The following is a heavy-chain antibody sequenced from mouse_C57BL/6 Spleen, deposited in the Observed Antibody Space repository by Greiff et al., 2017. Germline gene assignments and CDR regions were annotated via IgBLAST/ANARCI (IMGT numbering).Heavy chain of an antibody. CDR3: ARQGHGYFDV. D-gene: IGHD3-3*01. CDR2: ISGGGGNT. J-gene: IGHJ1*03. CDR1: GFTFSSYT. Sequence: DVHLVESGGGLVKPGGSLKLSCAASGFTFSSYTMSWVRQTPEKRLEWVATISGGGGNTYYPDSVKGRFTISRDNAKNTLYLQMSSLRSEDTALYYCARQGHGYFDVWGTGTTVTVSS. V-gene: IGHV5-9*01.